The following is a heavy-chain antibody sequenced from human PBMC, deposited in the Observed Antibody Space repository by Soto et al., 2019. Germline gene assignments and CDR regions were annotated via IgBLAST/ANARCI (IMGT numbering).Heavy chain of an antibody. CDR1: GYSFTSYW. CDR2: IYPGDSDT. V-gene: IGHV5-51*01. D-gene: IGHD6-19*01. J-gene: IGHJ4*02. CDR3: ARLSADPREWYSSGWYYFDY. Sequence: GESLKISCKGSGYSFTSYWIGWVRQMPGKGLEWMGIIYPGDSDTRYSPSFQGQVTISADKSISTAYLQWSSLKASDTAMYYCARLSADPREWYSSGWYYFDYWGQGTLVTVSS.